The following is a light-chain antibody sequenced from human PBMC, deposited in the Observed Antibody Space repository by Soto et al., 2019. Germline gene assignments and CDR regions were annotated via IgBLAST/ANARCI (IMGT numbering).Light chain of an antibody. J-gene: IGLJ2*01. CDR1: SSDVGGYDY. Sequence: QSALTQPASVSGSPGQSITISCTGTSSDVGGYDYVSWYQHNPGKAPKLMIHEVTNRPSGVSNRFSGSKSGNTASLTISGLQAEDEADYYCSSYTSSATVIFGGGTKVTVL. CDR3: SSYTSSATVI. CDR2: EVT. V-gene: IGLV2-14*01.